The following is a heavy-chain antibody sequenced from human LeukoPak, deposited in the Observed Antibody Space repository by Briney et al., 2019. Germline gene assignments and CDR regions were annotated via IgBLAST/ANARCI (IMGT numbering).Heavy chain of an antibody. J-gene: IGHJ3*02. CDR1: GFTFSSYS. CDR2: ISSSSSTI. D-gene: IGHD3-10*01. V-gene: IGHV3-48*01. Sequence: GGSQRLSCAASGFTFSSYSMNWVRQAPGKGLEWVSYISSSSSTIYYADSVKGRFTISRDNSKNTLYLQMNSLRAEDTAVYYCARGLTYYYGSGSWLYAFDIWGQGTMVTVSS. CDR3: ARGLTYYYGSGSWLYAFDI.